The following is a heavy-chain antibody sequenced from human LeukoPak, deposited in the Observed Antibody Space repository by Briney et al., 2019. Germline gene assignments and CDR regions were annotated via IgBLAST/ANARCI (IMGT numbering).Heavy chain of an antibody. CDR2: IYYSGST. CDR3: ARRSYNSPFRY. J-gene: IGHJ4*02. D-gene: IGHD5-24*01. CDR1: GASISSYY. V-gene: IGHV4-59*12. Sequence: SETLSLTCTVSGASISSYYWSWIRLPPGKGLEWIGYIYYSGSTNYNPSLKSRVTILVDTSKNQFSLKLSSVTAADTAVYYCARRSYNSPFRYWGQGTLVTVSS.